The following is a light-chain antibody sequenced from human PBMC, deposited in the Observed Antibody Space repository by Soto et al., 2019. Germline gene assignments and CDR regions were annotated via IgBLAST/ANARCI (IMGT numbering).Light chain of an antibody. CDR1: SSDVGGYNY. CDR3: CAE. Sequence: QSALTQPRSVSGSPGQSVTISCTGTSSDVGGYNYVSWYQQHPGKAPKLMIYDVSKRPSGVPDRFSGSKSGNTASLTISGLQAEDEADYYCCAEFGGGTKLTVL. V-gene: IGLV2-11*01. CDR2: DVS. J-gene: IGLJ2*01.